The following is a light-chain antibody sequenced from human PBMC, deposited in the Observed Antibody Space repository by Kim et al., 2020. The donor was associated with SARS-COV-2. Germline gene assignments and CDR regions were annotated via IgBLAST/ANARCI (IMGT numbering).Light chain of an antibody. CDR1: QSVSSI. CDR2: GAS. Sequence: EIVMTQSPATLSVSPGERATLSCRASQSVSSILAWYQQKPGQAPRLLIYGASTRATGIPGRFGGSGSGTEFTLTISSLQSEDFAVYYCQQYSHWPLTFGGGTKVDIK. V-gene: IGKV3-15*01. CDR3: QQYSHWPLT. J-gene: IGKJ4*01.